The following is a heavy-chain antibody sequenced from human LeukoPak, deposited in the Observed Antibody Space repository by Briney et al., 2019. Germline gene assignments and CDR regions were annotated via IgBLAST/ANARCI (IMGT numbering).Heavy chain of an antibody. CDR3: ARAGYYDSSGYPLDYYYYGMDV. J-gene: IGHJ6*02. CDR2: MNPNSGNT. V-gene: IGHV1-8*01. D-gene: IGHD3-22*01. CDR1: GYTFTCYD. Sequence: ASVKVSCKASGYTFTCYDINWVRQATGQGLEWMGWMNPNSGNTGYAQKFQGRVTMTRNTSISTAYMELSSLRSEDTAVYYCARAGYYDSSGYPLDYYYYGMDVWGQGTTVTVSS.